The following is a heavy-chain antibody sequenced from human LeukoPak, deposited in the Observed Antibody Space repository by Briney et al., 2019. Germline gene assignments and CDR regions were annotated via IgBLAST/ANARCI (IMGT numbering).Heavy chain of an antibody. CDR1: GYTFTGFY. D-gene: IGHD3-9*01. J-gene: IGHJ6*03. V-gene: IGHV1-2*02. Sequence: ASVKVSCKASGYTFTGFYIHWVRQAPGQGLEWMGWINPNSGGTNYAQKFQGRVTMTRDTSISTAYMELSRLRSDDTAVYYCARDSYYDILTGYWSPGDYYYYYMDVWGKGTTVTVSS. CDR2: INPNSGGT. CDR3: ARDSYYDILTGYWSPGDYYYYYMDV.